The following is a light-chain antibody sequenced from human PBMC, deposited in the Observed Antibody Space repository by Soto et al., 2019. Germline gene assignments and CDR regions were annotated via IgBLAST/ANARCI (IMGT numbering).Light chain of an antibody. CDR1: SSDVGGYNY. CDR2: EVS. J-gene: IGLJ1*01. CDR3: SSKRSDTPVV. Sequence: QSVLTQPASVXGXXXXXXXISCTGTSSDVGGYNYVSWYQQHPGKAPKLMIYEVSNRPSGVSNRFSGSKSGNTASLTISGLQAEDEADYYCSSKRSDTPVVFGTGTKVTVL. V-gene: IGLV2-14*01.